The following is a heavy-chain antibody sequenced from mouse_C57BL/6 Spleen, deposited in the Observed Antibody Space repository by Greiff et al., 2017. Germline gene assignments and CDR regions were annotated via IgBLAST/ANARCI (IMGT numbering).Heavy chain of an antibody. CDR3: ARNEFAY. CDR2: IDPSDSYT. Sequence: QVQLQQSGAELVRPGTSVKLSCKASGYTFTSYWMHWVKQRPGQGLEWIGVIDPSDSYTNYNQKFKGKATLTVDTSSSTAYMQLSSLTSEDSAVYYCARNEFAYWGQGTLVTVSA. V-gene: IGHV1-59*01. CDR1: GYTFTSYW. J-gene: IGHJ3*01.